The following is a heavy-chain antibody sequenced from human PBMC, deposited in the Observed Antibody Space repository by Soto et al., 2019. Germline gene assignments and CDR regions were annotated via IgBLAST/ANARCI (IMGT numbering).Heavy chain of an antibody. CDR2: TYYRSRFFS. D-gene: IGHD3-10*01. V-gene: IGHV6-1*01. CDR3: VRDRYSSSGWFDP. CDR1: GDSVSSYSAA. Sequence: SQTLSLTCAISGDSVSSYSAAWNWIRQSPPGGLEWLGMTYYRSRFFSDYAESVKSRIIINPDTSKNQFSLQLKSVTPEDTAVYYCVRDRYSSSGWFDPWGQGTPVTVSS. J-gene: IGHJ5*02.